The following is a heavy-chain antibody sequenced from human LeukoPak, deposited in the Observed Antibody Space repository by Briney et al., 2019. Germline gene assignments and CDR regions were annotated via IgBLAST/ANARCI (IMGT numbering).Heavy chain of an antibody. CDR1: GFTFSSYG. V-gene: IGHV3-30*02. D-gene: IGHD1-26*01. CDR3: AKGLYSGSYSSGY. J-gene: IGHJ4*02. CDR2: IRYDGSNK. Sequence: GGSLRLSCAASGFTFSSYGMHWARQAPGKGLEWVAFIRYDGSNKYYADSVKGRFTISRDNSKNTLYLQMNSLRAEDTAVYYCAKGLYSGSYSSGYWGQGTLVTVSS.